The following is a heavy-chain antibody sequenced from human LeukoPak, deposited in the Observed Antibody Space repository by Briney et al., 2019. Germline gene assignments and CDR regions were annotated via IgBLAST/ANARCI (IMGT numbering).Heavy chain of an antibody. D-gene: IGHD2-2*01. CDR2: FYTSENT. CDR1: GGSIRSASYY. CDR3: ARGNIVVVPAVIMGGGYYYSLDV. Sequence: SETLSLTCTVSGGSIRSASYYWNWIRQPAGKGLEWIGRFYTSENTNYNPSLKSRVTISLDTSKNQFSLKLTSVTAADTAVYYCARGNIVVVPAVIMGGGYYYSLDVWGKGPTFTVPS. V-gene: IGHV4-61*02. J-gene: IGHJ6*03.